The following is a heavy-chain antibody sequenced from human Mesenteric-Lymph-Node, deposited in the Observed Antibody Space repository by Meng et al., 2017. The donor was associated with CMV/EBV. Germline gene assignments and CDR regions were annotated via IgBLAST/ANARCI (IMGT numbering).Heavy chain of an antibody. CDR2: ICHSGST. Sequence: ASCCSSSHYYWNWVRQLPGMGLGWISYICHSGSTRYYPSLKRRSTIFSDTYNYQTSQKLYSVTCADKAADYCSGNDGSYGSATLGYWGQGTLVTVSS. J-gene: IGHJ4*02. CDR3: SGNDGSYGSATLGY. CDR1: CCSSSHYY. V-gene: IGHV4-59*01. D-gene: IGHD3-10*01.